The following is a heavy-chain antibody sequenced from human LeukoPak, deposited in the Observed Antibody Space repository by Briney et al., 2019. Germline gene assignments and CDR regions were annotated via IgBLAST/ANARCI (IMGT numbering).Heavy chain of an antibody. V-gene: IGHV3-23*01. CDR2: ISGSGGST. Sequence: GGSLSLSCAASGFTFSSYNMNWVRQAPGKGLEWVSAISGSGGSTYYADSVKGRFTISRDNSKNTLYLQMNSLRAEDTAVYYCAKDRGWYGDNWFDPWGQGTLVTVSS. CDR1: GFTFSSYN. CDR3: AKDRGWYGDNWFDP. D-gene: IGHD6-19*01. J-gene: IGHJ5*02.